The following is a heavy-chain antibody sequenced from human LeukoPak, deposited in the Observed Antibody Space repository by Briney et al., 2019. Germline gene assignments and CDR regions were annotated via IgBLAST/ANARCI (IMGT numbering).Heavy chain of an antibody. V-gene: IGHV1-46*01. Sequence: ASVKVSCKASGYTFTSYYMHWVRQAPAQGLEWMGIINPSGGSTSYTQKFQGRVTMTRDTSTSTVYMELSSLRSEDTAVYYCARDRRGITMVRGKNWFDPWGQGTLVTVSS. CDR1: GYTFTSYY. CDR2: INPSGGST. D-gene: IGHD3-10*01. J-gene: IGHJ5*02. CDR3: ARDRRGITMVRGKNWFDP.